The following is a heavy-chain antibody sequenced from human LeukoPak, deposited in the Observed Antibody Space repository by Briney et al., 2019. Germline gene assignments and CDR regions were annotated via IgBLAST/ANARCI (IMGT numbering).Heavy chain of an antibody. J-gene: IGHJ4*02. CDR1: VLIPTRHY. CDR3: ARNLEGQGLDIAG. V-gene: IGHV1-2*02. Sequence: SCTVSVLIPTRHYVHWVRQTPGQGLEWMAWINPMNGDTNFAQTFQGTVTLTRHTSISTAYMALSRLTSDHTSVYYCARNLEGQGLDIAGWGQGSPV. CDR2: INPMNGDT. D-gene: IGHD6-19*01.